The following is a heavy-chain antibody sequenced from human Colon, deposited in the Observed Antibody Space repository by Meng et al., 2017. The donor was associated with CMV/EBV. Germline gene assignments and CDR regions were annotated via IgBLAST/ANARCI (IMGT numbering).Heavy chain of an antibody. Sequence: GSLRLSCAVSGGSITQNYWSWIRQPPGKGLEWIGYTYYSGSTNYNPSLKSRVTISVDPSKNQFSLNLTSVTAADTAVYYCARAARDRIHYYGSGSYFDSWGQGTLVTVSS. CDR2: TYYSGST. D-gene: IGHD3-10*01. CDR3: ARAARDRIHYYGSGSYFDS. V-gene: IGHV4-59*01. J-gene: IGHJ4*02. CDR1: GGSITQNY.